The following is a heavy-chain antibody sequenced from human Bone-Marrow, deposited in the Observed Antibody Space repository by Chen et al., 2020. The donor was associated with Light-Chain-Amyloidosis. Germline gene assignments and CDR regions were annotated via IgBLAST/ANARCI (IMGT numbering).Heavy chain of an antibody. V-gene: IGHV3-23*04. J-gene: IGHJ4*02. CDR1: GTNFSSFG. D-gene: IGHD3-10*01. CDR3: TRKGGYFDF. Sequence: EVQWVESGGGLVQPGGSLGLSCAPHGTNFSSFGMSWVRQAPGKGLEWVSTVSGSTVSTYYAGAVKGRFIISRDNSKSTLYLQMNSLRAGDTAVYFCTRKGGYFDFWGQGSLVTVSS. CDR2: VSGSTVST.